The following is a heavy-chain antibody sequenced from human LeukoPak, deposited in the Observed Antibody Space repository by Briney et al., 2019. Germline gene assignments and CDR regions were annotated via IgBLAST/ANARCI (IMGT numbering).Heavy chain of an antibody. D-gene: IGHD7-27*01. Sequence: PGGSLRLSCAASGVTFSTYWMSWVRQAPGKGLEWVANIKQDGSEKFYVDSVKGRFTISRDNARSSLYLQLNSLRAEDTAVYYCPRDWGHFDYCGQGALVTVST. CDR2: IKQDGSEK. V-gene: IGHV3-7*01. J-gene: IGHJ4*02. CDR1: GVTFSTYW. CDR3: PRDWGHFDY.